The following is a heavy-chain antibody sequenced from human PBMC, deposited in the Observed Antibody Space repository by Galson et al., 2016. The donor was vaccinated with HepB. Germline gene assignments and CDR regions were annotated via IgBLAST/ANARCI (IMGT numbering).Heavy chain of an antibody. CDR1: GFTFSTYW. Sequence: SLRLSCAASGFTFSTYWMHWVRQAPGKGLVWVSRINSDGSIITYAESVKDRFTISRENAKNTLYLQMNSLRVEDTAVYYCARSIAVGSYYYYGMDVWGQGTTVTVSS. D-gene: IGHD6-19*01. CDR2: INSDGSII. V-gene: IGHV3-74*03. J-gene: IGHJ6*02. CDR3: ARSIAVGSYYYYGMDV.